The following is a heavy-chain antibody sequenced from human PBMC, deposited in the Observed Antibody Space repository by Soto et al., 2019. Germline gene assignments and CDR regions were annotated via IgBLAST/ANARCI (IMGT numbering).Heavy chain of an antibody. J-gene: IGHJ4*02. CDR1: GGSISSGNHY. CDR3: ARVKLAGRGSFHY. Sequence: LSLTCTVSGGSISSGNHYWSWIRQHPGQGLEWIGYIYHSGTAYYNPSLKSRVIMSVDTSKNQFSLNLTSVTAADTATYYCARVKLAGRGSFHYWGQGTLVTVSS. V-gene: IGHV4-31*03. CDR2: IYHSGTA. D-gene: IGHD3-3*02.